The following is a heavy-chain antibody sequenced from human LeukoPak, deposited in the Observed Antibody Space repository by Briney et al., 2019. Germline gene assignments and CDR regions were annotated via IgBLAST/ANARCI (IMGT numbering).Heavy chain of an antibody. Sequence: GASVKVSCKASGYTFTSYGISWVRQAPGQGLEWMGWISAYNGNTNYARKLQGRVTMTTDTSTSTAYMELRSLRSDDTAVYHCARIHYSYGSFDPWGQGTLVTVSS. V-gene: IGHV1-18*01. CDR2: ISAYNGNT. D-gene: IGHD5-18*01. CDR1: GYTFTSYG. CDR3: ARIHYSYGSFDP. J-gene: IGHJ5*02.